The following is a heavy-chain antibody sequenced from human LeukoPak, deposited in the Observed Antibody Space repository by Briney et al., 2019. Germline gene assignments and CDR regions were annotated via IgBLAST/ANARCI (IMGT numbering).Heavy chain of an antibody. Sequence: ASVKVSCTASGYTFTSYGISWVRQAPGQGLEWMGWISAYNGNTNYAQKLQGRVTMTTDTSTSTAYMELRSLRSDDTAVYYCARHAGSYFDNWFDPWGQGTLVTVSS. CDR3: ARHAGSYFDNWFDP. V-gene: IGHV1-18*01. CDR2: ISAYNGNT. D-gene: IGHD1-26*01. J-gene: IGHJ5*02. CDR1: GYTFTSYG.